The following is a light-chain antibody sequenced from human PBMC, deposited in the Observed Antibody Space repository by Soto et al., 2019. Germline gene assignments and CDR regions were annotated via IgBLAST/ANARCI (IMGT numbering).Light chain of an antibody. V-gene: IGKV3-15*01. Sequence: EIVMTQSPAALSLSPGQRASLSCRASQSVSTIVAWYHQKPGQAPRLLVYGASTRATGIPARFSGSGAGTDFTLTITSLQSEDFGVYFCQQYKDWPTTFGQGTKVDI. CDR2: GAS. CDR1: QSVSTI. J-gene: IGKJ1*01. CDR3: QQYKDWPTT.